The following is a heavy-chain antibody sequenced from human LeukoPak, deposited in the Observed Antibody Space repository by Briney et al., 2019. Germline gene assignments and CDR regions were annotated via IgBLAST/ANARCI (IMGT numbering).Heavy chain of an antibody. CDR2: IYYSGST. CDR3: ARSPRITIFGVVRYGMDV. CDR1: GGSISSYY. V-gene: IGHV4-59*01. D-gene: IGHD3-3*01. Sequence: SETLSLTCTVSGGSISSYYWSWIRQPPGKGLEWIGYIYYSGSTNYNPSLKSRVTISVDTSKNQFPLKLSSVTAADTAVYYCARSPRITIFGVVRYGMDVWGQGTTVTVSS. J-gene: IGHJ6*02.